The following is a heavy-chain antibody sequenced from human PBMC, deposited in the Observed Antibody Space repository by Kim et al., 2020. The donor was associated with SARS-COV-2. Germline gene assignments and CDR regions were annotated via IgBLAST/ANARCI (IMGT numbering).Heavy chain of an antibody. CDR3: ARGGGNSGRYSVDY. CDR2: IYYSGNT. V-gene: IGHV4-31*03. J-gene: IGHJ4*02. Sequence: SETLSLTCTVSGCSISSGGYYWIWIRQHPGKGLEWIGYIYYSGNTYSNPSLKRRVTISVDTSKNQFSLKLSPVTAADTAVYYSARGGGNSGRYSVDYWGQGTLVTVSS. D-gene: IGHD2-15*01. CDR1: GCSISSGGYY.